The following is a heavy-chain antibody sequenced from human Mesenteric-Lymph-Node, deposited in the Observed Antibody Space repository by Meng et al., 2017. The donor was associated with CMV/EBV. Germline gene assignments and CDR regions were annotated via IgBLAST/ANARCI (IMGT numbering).Heavy chain of an antibody. Sequence: GGSLRLSCAASGFTFSTYSMNWVRQAPGKGLEWVSSITGSGGSTHYADSVKGRFTISRDNSKNSLYLQMNSLRAEDTAIYYCAKAKGGNSGFAWFDPWGQGTLVTVSS. CDR1: GFTFSTYS. CDR3: AKAKGGNSGFAWFDP. CDR2: ITGSGGST. V-gene: IGHV3-23*01. D-gene: IGHD4-23*01. J-gene: IGHJ5*02.